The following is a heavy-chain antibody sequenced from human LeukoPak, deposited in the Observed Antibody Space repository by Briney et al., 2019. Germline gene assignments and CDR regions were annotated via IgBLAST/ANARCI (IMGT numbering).Heavy chain of an antibody. CDR2: ILNSGTTT. CDR1: GFTFSSYE. V-gene: IGHV3-48*03. CDR3: ARDPPDY. Sequence: GSLRLSCAASGFTFSSYEMNWVRPAPGKGLEWVSYILNSGTTTYYADSVKGRFTISRDNAKKSLYLQMNSLRAEDTGVYYCARDPPDYWGQGILVTVSS. J-gene: IGHJ4*02.